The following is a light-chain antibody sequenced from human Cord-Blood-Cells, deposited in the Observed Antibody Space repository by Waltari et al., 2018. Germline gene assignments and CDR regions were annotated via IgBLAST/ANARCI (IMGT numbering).Light chain of an antibody. CDR3: QQYYSYPLT. CDR1: QGISSY. CDR2: AAS. Sequence: AIRMTQSPSSFSASTGDRVTITCRASQGISSYLAWYQQKQGKAPKLLSYAASTLQSGVPSRFSGSGSGTDFTLTISCLQSEDFATYYCQQYYSYPLTFGGGTKVEIK. V-gene: IGKV1-8*01. J-gene: IGKJ4*01.